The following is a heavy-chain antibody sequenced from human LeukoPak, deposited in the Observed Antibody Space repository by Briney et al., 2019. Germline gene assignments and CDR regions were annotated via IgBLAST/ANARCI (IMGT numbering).Heavy chain of an antibody. V-gene: IGHV1-69*05. CDR1: GGTFSSYA. CDR3: ARAGGADEGGAAFDI. D-gene: IGHD1-26*01. J-gene: IGHJ3*02. CDR2: IIPIFGTA. Sequence: ASVKVSCKASGGTFSSYAISWVRQAPGQGLEWMGGIIPIFGTANYAQKFQGRVTITTDESTSTAYMELSSLRSEDTAVYYCARAGGADEGGAAFDIWGQGTMVTVSS.